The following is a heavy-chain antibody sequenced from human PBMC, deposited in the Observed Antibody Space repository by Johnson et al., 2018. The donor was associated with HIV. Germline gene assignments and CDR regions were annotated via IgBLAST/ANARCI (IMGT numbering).Heavy chain of an antibody. V-gene: IGHV3-66*02. CDR1: GFTFNDFD. D-gene: IGHD3-22*01. CDR3: ARDERDYYESHAFDI. Sequence: VQLVESGGSVERPGGSLRLSCVGSGFTFNDFDMSWVRQAPGKGLEWVSVIYSGGSTYYADSVKGRFTISRDNSKNTLYLQINSLRAEDTAVYYCARDERDYYESHAFDIWGQGTMVTVSS. CDR2: IYSGGST. J-gene: IGHJ3*02.